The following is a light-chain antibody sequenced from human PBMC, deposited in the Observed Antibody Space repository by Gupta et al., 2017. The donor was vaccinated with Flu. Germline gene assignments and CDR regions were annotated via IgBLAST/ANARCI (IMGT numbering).Light chain of an antibody. V-gene: IGKV3-20*01. CDR2: GAS. Sequence: ESVFTQSPGTLSLSPGERATLSCRASQSVDSNYLAWHQQKHGQAPRLLIYGASNRATGIPDRFSGSGSGTDFTLTISRLEPEEFAVYYCQQYGNSPWTFGQGTKVEI. CDR3: QQYGNSPWT. J-gene: IGKJ1*01. CDR1: QSVDSNY.